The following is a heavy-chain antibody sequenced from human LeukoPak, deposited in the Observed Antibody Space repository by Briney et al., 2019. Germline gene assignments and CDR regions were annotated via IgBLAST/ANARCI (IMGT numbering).Heavy chain of an antibody. CDR3: ARDVHGDYGSGWFDP. CDR1: GGTFNNSA. J-gene: IGHJ5*02. D-gene: IGHD4-17*01. V-gene: IGHV1-69*05. Sequence: SVKVSCKTSGGTFNNSAISWVRQAPGEGLEWLGGIMPLFGTAGYAQKFQGRVTITKDESTRTVYLELTSLTSDDTAVYYCARDVHGDYGSGWFDPWGQGTLVSVSS. CDR2: IMPLFGTA.